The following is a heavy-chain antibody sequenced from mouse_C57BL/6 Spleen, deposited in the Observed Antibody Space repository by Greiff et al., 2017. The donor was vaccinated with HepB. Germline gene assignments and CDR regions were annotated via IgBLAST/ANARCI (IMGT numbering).Heavy chain of an antibody. CDR3: TTGGVLEDYAMDF. CDR1: GFNFKDYY. Sequence: VQLQQSGAELVRPGASVKLSCTASGFNFKDYYMHWVKQRPEQGLEWIGRIDPEDGDTEYAPKFQGKATMTADTSSNTSYLQVSSLTSEDTAVYYSTTGGVLEDYAMDFWGQGTSVTVSS. J-gene: IGHJ4*01. CDR2: IDPEDGDT. V-gene: IGHV14-1*01.